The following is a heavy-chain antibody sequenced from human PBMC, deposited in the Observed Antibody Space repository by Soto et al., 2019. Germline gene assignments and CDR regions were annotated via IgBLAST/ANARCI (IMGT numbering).Heavy chain of an antibody. D-gene: IGHD1-26*01. J-gene: IGHJ4*02. CDR2: ISYDGSNK. CDR3: ARDRGGSCYFDY. V-gene: IGHV3-30-3*01. CDR1: GFTFSHYP. Sequence: VQLVESRGGVVQPGRSLRLSCAASGFTFSHYPMHWVRQAPGKGLEWVADISYDGSNKDYADSVKGRFTISRDNSKNTVYLQMNSLRAEDTAVYYCARDRGGSCYFDYWGQGTLVTVSS.